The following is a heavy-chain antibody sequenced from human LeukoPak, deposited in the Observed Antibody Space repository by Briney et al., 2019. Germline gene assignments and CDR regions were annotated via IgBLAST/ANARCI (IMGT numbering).Heavy chain of an antibody. CDR2: ISYDGSNK. Sequence: GGSLRLSCAASGSTFSSYAMHWVRQAPGKGLEWVAVISYDGSNKYYADSVKGRFTISRDNSKNTLYLQMNSLRAEDTAVYYCARPLFSGSYVYFDYWGQGTLVTVSS. J-gene: IGHJ4*02. V-gene: IGHV3-30-3*01. CDR3: ARPLFSGSYVYFDY. CDR1: GSTFSSYA. D-gene: IGHD1-26*01.